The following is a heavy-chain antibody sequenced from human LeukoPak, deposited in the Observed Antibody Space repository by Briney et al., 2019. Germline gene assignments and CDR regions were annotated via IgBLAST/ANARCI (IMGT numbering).Heavy chain of an antibody. Sequence: PGRSLRLSCAASGFTFSSYAMHWVRQAPGKGLEWVAVISYDGSNKYYADSVKGRFTISRDNSKNTLYPQMNSLRAEDTAVYYCARAATYYYGSVTYDWFDPWGQGTLVTVSS. CDR2: ISYDGSNK. CDR3: ARAATYYYGSVTYDWFDP. CDR1: GFTFSSYA. D-gene: IGHD3-10*01. J-gene: IGHJ5*02. V-gene: IGHV3-30*04.